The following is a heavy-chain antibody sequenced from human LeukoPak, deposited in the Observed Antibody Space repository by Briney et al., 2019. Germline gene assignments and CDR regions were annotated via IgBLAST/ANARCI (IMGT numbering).Heavy chain of an antibody. CDR1: GFTFSDYY. V-gene: IGHV4-39*01. Sequence: GSQRLSCAASGFTFSDYYMSWSRQPPGKGLEWIGSIYYSGSTYYNPSLKSRVTISVDTSKNQFSLKLSSVTAADTAVYYCARHIPRSSSYYFDYWGQGTLVTVSS. CDR2: IYYSGST. D-gene: IGHD6-6*01. J-gene: IGHJ4*02. CDR3: ARHIPRSSSYYFDY.